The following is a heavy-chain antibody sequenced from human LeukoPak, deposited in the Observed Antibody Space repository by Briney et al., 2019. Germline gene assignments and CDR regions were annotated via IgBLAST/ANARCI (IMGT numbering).Heavy chain of an antibody. CDR2: ITSSGSVI. CDR3: ARDVRWLRSVFDN. V-gene: IGHV3-48*02. Sequence: GGSLRLSCAASGFTFSSYSMNWVRQAPGKGLEWVSYITSSGSVIYHADSVRGRFTISRDNAKNSLYLEMNSLRDEDTAVYYCARDVRWLRSVFDNWGQGTLVSVCS. CDR1: GFTFSSYS. J-gene: IGHJ4*02. D-gene: IGHD5-12*01.